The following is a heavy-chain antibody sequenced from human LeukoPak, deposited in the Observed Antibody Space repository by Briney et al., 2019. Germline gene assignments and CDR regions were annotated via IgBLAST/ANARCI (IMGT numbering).Heavy chain of an antibody. CDR2: IYHSGTP. D-gene: IGHD2-15*01. CDR3: AREIRGCSYFDQ. Sequence: SETLSLTCTVSGGALSSGGYYWTWIRQPPGKGLEWIGNIYHSGTPYYNPSLKSRVTLSVDRSKNQFSLKMTSVTAADTAVYYCAREIRGCSYFDQWGQGTLVTVSS. V-gene: IGHV4-30-2*01. CDR1: GGALSSGGYY. J-gene: IGHJ4*02.